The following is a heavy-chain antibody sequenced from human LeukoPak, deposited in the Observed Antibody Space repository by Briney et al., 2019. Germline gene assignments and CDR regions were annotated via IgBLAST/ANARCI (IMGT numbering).Heavy chain of an antibody. J-gene: IGHJ5*02. CDR3: ATLLSSIAARNNWFDP. V-gene: IGHV1-2*02. D-gene: IGHD6-6*01. CDR2: INPNSGGT. CDR1: GYTFTGYY. Sequence: ASVKVSCKASGYTFTGYYMHWVRQAPGQGLEWMGWINPNSGGTNYAQKFQGRVTMTRDTSISTAYMELSRLRSDDTAVYYCATLLSSIAARNNWFDPWGQGTLVTVSS.